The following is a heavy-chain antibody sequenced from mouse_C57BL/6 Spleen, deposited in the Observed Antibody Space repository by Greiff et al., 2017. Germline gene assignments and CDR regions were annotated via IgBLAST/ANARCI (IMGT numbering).Heavy chain of an antibody. D-gene: IGHD4-1*01. J-gene: IGHJ4*01. CDR2: IDPETGGT. CDR3: TRGLGRRAMDC. CDR1: GYTFPDYE. Sequence: QVQLQQSGAELVRPGASVTLSCKASGYTFPDYEMHWVKQTPVHGLEWIGAIDPETGGTAYNQKFKGQAILTADKSSSTAYMELRSLTSEDSAVYYCTRGLGRRAMDCWGQGTSVTVSS. V-gene: IGHV1-15*01.